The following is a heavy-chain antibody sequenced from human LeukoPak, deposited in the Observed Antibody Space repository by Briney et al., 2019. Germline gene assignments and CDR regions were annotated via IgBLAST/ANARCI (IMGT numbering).Heavy chain of an antibody. V-gene: IGHV4-61*02. D-gene: IGHD2-2*01. Sequence: SETLSLTCTVSGGSISSGSYYWSWIRQPAGKGLEWIGRIYTSGSTNYNPSLKSRVTMSVDTSKNQFSLKLSSVTAADTAVYYCARDLVVPAATTHSNDYWGQGTLVTVSS. CDR2: IYTSGST. CDR1: GGSISSGSYY. CDR3: ARDLVVPAATTHSNDY. J-gene: IGHJ4*02.